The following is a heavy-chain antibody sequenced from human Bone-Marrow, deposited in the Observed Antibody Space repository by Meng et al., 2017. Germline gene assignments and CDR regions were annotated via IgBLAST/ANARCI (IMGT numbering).Heavy chain of an antibody. D-gene: IGHD3-3*02. CDR2: ISYDGSNK. CDR3: ARDRSALIDY. J-gene: IGHJ4*02. CDR1: GFTFSSYA. V-gene: IGHV3-30*04. Sequence: QGQLVEYGGGVVQPGRSRRLSCAASGFTFSSYAMHWVRQAPGKGLEWVAVISYDGSNKYYADSVKGRFTISRDNSKNTLYLQMNSLRAEDTAVYYCARDRSALIDYWGQGTLVTVSS.